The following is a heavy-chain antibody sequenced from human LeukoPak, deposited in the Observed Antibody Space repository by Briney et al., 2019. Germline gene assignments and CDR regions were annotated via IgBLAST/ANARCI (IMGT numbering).Heavy chain of an antibody. CDR2: IYPGDSDT. V-gene: IGHV5-51*01. J-gene: IGHJ4*02. Sequence: GESLKISCKGSGYSFTSYWIGWVRQMPGEGLEWMGIIYPGDSDTRYSPSFQGQVTFSADKSISTAYLQWSSLKASDTAMYYCARTYYYDSGTYRYFDYWGQGTLVTVSS. CDR1: GYSFTSYW. CDR3: ARTYYYDSGTYRYFDY. D-gene: IGHD3-10*01.